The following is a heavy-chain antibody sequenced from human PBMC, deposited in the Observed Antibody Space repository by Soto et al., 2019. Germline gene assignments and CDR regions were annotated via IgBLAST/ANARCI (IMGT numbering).Heavy chain of an antibody. CDR2: IYYSGST. CDR1: GGSISSYY. Sequence: PSETLSLTCTVSGGSISSYYWSWIRQPPGKGLEWIGYIYYSGSTNYNPSLKSRVTISVDTSKNQFSLKLSSVTAADTAVYYCARGGGGYSFAVDYFDYWGQGTLVTVSS. J-gene: IGHJ4*02. CDR3: ARGGGGYSFAVDYFDY. V-gene: IGHV4-59*01. D-gene: IGHD5-18*01.